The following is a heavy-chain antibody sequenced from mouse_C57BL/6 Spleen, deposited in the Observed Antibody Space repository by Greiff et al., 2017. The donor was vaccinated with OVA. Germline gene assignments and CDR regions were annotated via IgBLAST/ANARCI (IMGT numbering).Heavy chain of an antibody. Sequence: VKLQESGPELVKPGASVKISCKASGYAFSSSWMNWVKQRPGKGLEWIGRIYPGDGDTNYNGKFKGKATLTADKSSSTAYMQLSSLTSEDSAVYFCARHYGSSYNFDYWGQGTTLTVSS. CDR3: ARHYGSSYNFDY. D-gene: IGHD1-1*01. V-gene: IGHV1-82*01. CDR2: IYPGDGDT. CDR1: GYAFSSSW. J-gene: IGHJ2*01.